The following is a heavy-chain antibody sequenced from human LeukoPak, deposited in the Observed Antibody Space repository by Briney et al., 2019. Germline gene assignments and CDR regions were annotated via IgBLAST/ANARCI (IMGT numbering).Heavy chain of an antibody. D-gene: IGHD6-6*01. Sequence: GGSLRLSCTASGFPFSCYEMNWVRQAPGKGVEWVSYISTSVSTVYYADSVKRRFTIARDNAKNSLYLQMNSLRAEDTALYYCTRTSALDYWVQGTLVAVSS. CDR2: ISTSVSTV. V-gene: IGHV3-48*03. J-gene: IGHJ4*02. CDR1: GFPFSCYE. CDR3: TRTSALDY.